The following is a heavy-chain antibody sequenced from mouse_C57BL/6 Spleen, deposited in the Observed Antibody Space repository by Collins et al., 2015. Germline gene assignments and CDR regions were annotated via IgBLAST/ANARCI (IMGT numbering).Heavy chain of an antibody. CDR1: GFTFTDYY. V-gene: IGHV7-3*01. CDR2: IRNKANGYTT. CDR3: ASYRFYYGQNFFDY. J-gene: IGHJ2*01. Sequence: EVKLVESGGGLVQPGGSLSLSCAASGFTFTDYYMSWVRQPPGKALEWLGFIRNKANGYTTEYSASVKGRFTISRDNSQSILYLQMNALRAEDSATYYCASYRFYYGQNFFDYWGQGTTLTVSS. D-gene: IGHD1-1*01.